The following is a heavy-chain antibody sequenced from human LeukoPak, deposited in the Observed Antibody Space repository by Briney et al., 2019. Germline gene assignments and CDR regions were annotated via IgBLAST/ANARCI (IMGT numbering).Heavy chain of an antibody. CDR3: ARGGFYCGDDCYVDY. CDR2: INRSGST. Sequence: SETLSLTCAVYGGSLSYYYWSWIRQSPEKGLEWIGEINRSGSTNYNPSLKIRVSISVDTSKNQFSLKLSSVTAADTAIYYCARGGFYCGDDCYVDYWGQGALVTVSS. J-gene: IGHJ4*02. D-gene: IGHD2-21*02. V-gene: IGHV4-34*01. CDR1: GGSLSYYY.